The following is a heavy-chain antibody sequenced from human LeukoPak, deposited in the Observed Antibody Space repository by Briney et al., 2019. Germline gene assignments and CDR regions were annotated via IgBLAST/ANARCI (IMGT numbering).Heavy chain of an antibody. V-gene: IGHV6-1*01. Sequence: PSQTLSLTCAISGDSVSSNTASWNWIRQSPSRGLEWLGRTYYRSEWYYDYAVSVKSRITINPDTSRNQFSLQLNSVIPEDTAVYCCARDFDYWGQGTLVTVSS. CDR1: GDSVSSNTAS. CDR3: ARDFDY. J-gene: IGHJ4*02. CDR2: TYYRSEWYY.